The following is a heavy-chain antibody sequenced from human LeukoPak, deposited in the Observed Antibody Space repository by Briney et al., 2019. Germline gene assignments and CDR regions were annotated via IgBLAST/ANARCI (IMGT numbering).Heavy chain of an antibody. Sequence: GGSLRLSCVASGFSFSRYWMSWVRQAPGKGLGWVANINQDGSEKYYVDSVKGRSTISRDNSKNSIYLQMSSLRAEDTAVYYCATDPRPDSGNFLGFDYWGQGTLVTVSS. D-gene: IGHD4-23*01. J-gene: IGHJ4*02. CDR3: ATDPRPDSGNFLGFDY. CDR1: GFSFSRYW. CDR2: INQDGSEK. V-gene: IGHV3-7*01.